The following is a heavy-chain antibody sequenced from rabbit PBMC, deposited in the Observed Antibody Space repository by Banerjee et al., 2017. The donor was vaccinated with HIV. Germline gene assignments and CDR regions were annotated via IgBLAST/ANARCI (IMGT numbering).Heavy chain of an antibody. CDR3: ARDAGYAGSNL. D-gene: IGHD4-2*01. J-gene: IGHJ4*01. CDR2: INTSSGNT. CDR1: GFSFSNSYY. V-gene: IGHV1S40*01. Sequence: QSLEESGGDLVKPGASLTLTCTASGFSFSNSYYMCWVRQAPGKGLEWIACINTSSGNTVYASWAKGRFTISKTSSTTVTLQMTSLTAADTATYFCARDAGYAGSNLWGPGTLVTVS.